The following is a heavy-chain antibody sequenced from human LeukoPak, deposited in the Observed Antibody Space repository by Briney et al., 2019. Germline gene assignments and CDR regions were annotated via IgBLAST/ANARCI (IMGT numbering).Heavy chain of an antibody. CDR3: ARDGDIVVVPAAIGGIDY. V-gene: IGHV3-33*01. J-gene: IGHJ4*02. D-gene: IGHD2-2*01. Sequence: PGRSLRLSCAASGFTFSSYGMHWVRQAPGEGLEWVAVIWYDGSNKYYADSVKGRFTISRDNSKNTLYLQMNSLRAEDTAVYYCARDGDIVVVPAAIGGIDYWGQGTLVTVSS. CDR2: IWYDGSNK. CDR1: GFTFSSYG.